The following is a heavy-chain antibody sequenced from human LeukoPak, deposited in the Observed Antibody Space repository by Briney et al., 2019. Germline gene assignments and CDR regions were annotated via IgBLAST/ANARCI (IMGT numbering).Heavy chain of an antibody. CDR1: GGSISSGGYS. CDR2: IYHSGST. CDR3: ARAFYSSSSGALYYYYMDV. D-gene: IGHD6-6*01. J-gene: IGHJ6*03. Sequence: SQTLSLTCAVSGGSISSGGYSWSWIRQPPGKGLEWIGYIYHSGSTYYNPSLKSRVTISVDRSKNQFSLKLSSVTAADTAVYYCARAFYSSSSGALYYYYMDVWGKGTTVTVSS. V-gene: IGHV4-30-2*01.